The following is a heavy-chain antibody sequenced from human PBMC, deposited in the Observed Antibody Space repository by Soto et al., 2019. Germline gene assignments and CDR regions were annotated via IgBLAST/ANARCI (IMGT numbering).Heavy chain of an antibody. CDR1: GGAISSYY. Sequence: SETLSLTCTVSGGAISSYYGSWIRQPPGKGLEWIGYIYYSGSTNYNPSLKSRVTISVDTSKNQFSLKLSSVTAADTDVYYCARLVDTDRFDIWGQGTMVTVS. V-gene: IGHV4-59*01. CDR3: ARLVDTDRFDI. CDR2: IYYSGST. D-gene: IGHD5-18*01. J-gene: IGHJ3*02.